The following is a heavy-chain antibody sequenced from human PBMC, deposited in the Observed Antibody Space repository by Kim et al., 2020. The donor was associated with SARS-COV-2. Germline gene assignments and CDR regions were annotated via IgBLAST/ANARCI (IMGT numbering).Heavy chain of an antibody. V-gene: IGHV1-2*02. CDR1: GYTFTGYY. Sequence: ASVKVSCKASGYTFTGYYMHWVRQAPGQGLEWMGWINPNSGGTNYAQKFQGRVTMTRDTSISTAYMELSRLRSDDTAVYYCAREASVGAIGLVEAFDIWGQGTMVTVSS. J-gene: IGHJ3*02. D-gene: IGHD1-26*01. CDR3: AREASVGAIGLVEAFDI. CDR2: INPNSGGT.